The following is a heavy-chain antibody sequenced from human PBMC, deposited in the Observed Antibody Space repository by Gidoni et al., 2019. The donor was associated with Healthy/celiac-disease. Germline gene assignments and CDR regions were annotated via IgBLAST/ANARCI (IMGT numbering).Heavy chain of an antibody. Sequence: VPLVEAGGGLVKPGGSLRLSCDASGFPFSSYSMNWVRPAPGQGLEWVSSISSSSSYIYYADSVKGRFTISRDNAKNSLYLQMNSLRAEDTAVYYCARDMAVAGPGAFDIWGQGTMVTVSS. CDR3: ARDMAVAGPGAFDI. D-gene: IGHD6-19*01. CDR1: GFPFSSYS. V-gene: IGHV3-21*01. J-gene: IGHJ3*02. CDR2: ISSSSSYI.